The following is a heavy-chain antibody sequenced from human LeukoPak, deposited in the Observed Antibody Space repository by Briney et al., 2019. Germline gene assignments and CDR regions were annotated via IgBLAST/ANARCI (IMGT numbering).Heavy chain of an antibody. CDR1: GGSISSSSYY. J-gene: IGHJ5*02. V-gene: IGHV4-39*01. CDR3: ARHQSSPGWGAYDP. D-gene: IGHD3-10*01. Sequence: SETLSLTCTVSGGSISSSSYYWGWIRQPPGKGLEWIGSIYYSGSTYYNPSLKSRVTTSVDTSKNQFSLKLSSVTAADTAVYYCARHQSSPGWGAYDPWGQGTLVTVSS. CDR2: IYYSGST.